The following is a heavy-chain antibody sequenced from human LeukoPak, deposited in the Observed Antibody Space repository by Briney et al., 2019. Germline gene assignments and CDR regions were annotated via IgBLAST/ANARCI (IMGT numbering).Heavy chain of an antibody. Sequence: GGSLRLSCAASGFTFDDYAMHWVRQAPGKGLEWVSGISWNSGSIGYADSVEGRFTISRDNAKNSLYLQMNSLRAEGTALYYCAKDMSPIVVVPAAPKGYYYYGMDVWGQGTTVTVSS. D-gene: IGHD2-2*01. CDR2: ISWNSGSI. CDR3: AKDMSPIVVVPAAPKGYYYYGMDV. V-gene: IGHV3-9*01. CDR1: GFTFDDYA. J-gene: IGHJ6*02.